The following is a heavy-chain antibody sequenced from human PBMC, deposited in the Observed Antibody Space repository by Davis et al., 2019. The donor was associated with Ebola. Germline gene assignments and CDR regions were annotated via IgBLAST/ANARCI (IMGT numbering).Heavy chain of an antibody. J-gene: IGHJ4*02. CDR2: ISCSGGST. CDR1: GFTFSTCA. D-gene: IGHD1-26*01. V-gene: IGHV3-23*01. Sequence: GESLKISCEASGFTFSTCAMSWVRQAPGKGLEWVSAISCSGGSTFYADSVKGRFTISRDNSKNTLYLQINSLSAEDTAVYYCAKAGHCGNYCSFDSWGQGTLVTVSS. CDR3: AKAGHCGNYCSFDS.